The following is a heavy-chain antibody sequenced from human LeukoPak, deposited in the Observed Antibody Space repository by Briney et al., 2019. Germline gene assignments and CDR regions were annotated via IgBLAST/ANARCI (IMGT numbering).Heavy chain of an antibody. J-gene: IGHJ4*02. Sequence: GGSLRLSCAASGFTFSGCEMNWVRQAPGKGLEWVSYISSSGRTIYYADSVQGRFTISRDNAKNSLFLQMNSLRAEDTAVYYCATDQIGGTYFDYWGQGTLVTVSS. CDR1: GFTFSGCE. D-gene: IGHD3-16*01. CDR2: ISSSGRTI. CDR3: ATDQIGGTYFDY. V-gene: IGHV3-48*03.